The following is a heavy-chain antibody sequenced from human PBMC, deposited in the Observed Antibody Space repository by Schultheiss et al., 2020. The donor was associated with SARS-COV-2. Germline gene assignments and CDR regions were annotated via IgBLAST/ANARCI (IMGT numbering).Heavy chain of an antibody. CDR3: ASWHSGYDFSWFDP. D-gene: IGHD5-12*01. V-gene: IGHV4-31*03. J-gene: IGHJ5*02. CDR1: GGSISSGGYY. Sequence: SETLSLTCTVSGGSISSGGYYWNWIRQPPGKGLEWIGYIYYSGSTYYNPSLKSRVTISLDTSKNQFSLKLSSVTAADTAVYYCASWHSGYDFSWFDPWGQGTLVTVSS. CDR2: IYYSGST.